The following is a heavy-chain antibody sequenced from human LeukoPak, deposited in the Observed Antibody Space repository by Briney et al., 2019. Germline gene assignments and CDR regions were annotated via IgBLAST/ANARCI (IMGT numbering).Heavy chain of an antibody. D-gene: IGHD3-10*01. Sequence: GASVKVSCKASGYTFSSYGISWVRQAPGQGLEWMGWISAYNGNTNYAQKLQGRVTMTTDTSTSTAYMELRSLRSDDTAVYDCGTLVRGVCGYWGQGTLVTVSS. V-gene: IGHV1-18*01. CDR1: GYTFSSYG. CDR2: ISAYNGNT. J-gene: IGHJ4*02. CDR3: GTLVRGVCGY.